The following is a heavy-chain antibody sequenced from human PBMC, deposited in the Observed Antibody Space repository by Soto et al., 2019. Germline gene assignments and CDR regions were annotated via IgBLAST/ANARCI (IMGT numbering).Heavy chain of an antibody. CDR1: GFAFRNYG. CDR2: IGIGSSTK. J-gene: IGHJ3*01. V-gene: IGHV3-48*01. CDR3: ARDQLYYNDISGRPLNAFDV. D-gene: IGHD3-22*01. Sequence: SLRLYCAASGFAFRNYGVNGGRQAPGKGLEWVSYIGIGSSTKYYADSVKGRFTISRDNAKNSLYLQMNSLRAEDTAVYYCARDQLYYNDISGRPLNAFDVWGQGTMVTVSS.